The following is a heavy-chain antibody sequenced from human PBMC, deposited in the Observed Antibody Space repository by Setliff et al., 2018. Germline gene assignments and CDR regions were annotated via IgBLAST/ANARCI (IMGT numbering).Heavy chain of an antibody. Sequence: GGSLRLSCAASGFTFSSHAMSWVRQAPGKGLEWVSGISGSGGSTYYRDSVTGRFSISRDNSKNTLYLQMNSLRAEDTALYYCAKDKGSYGSESGGMDVWGKGTTVTSP. CDR3: AKDKGSYGSESGGMDV. CDR1: GFTFSSHA. CDR2: ISGSGGST. J-gene: IGHJ6*03. V-gene: IGHV3-23*01. D-gene: IGHD3-10*01.